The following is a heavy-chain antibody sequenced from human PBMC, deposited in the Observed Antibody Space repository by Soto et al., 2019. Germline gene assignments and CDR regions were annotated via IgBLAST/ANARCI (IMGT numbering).Heavy chain of an antibody. Sequence: EVQLLESGGGLVQPGGSLRLSCAASGFTFSSYAMSWVRQAPGKGLEWVSAISGSGGTTYYADSVKGRFTISRDNSKNTLYLQMNSLRAEDTAVYYCAKDLGLSITMIRGNQGYWGQGTLVTVSS. CDR3: AKDLGLSITMIRGNQGY. CDR1: GFTFSSYA. D-gene: IGHD3-10*01. CDR2: ISGSGGTT. V-gene: IGHV3-23*01. J-gene: IGHJ4*02.